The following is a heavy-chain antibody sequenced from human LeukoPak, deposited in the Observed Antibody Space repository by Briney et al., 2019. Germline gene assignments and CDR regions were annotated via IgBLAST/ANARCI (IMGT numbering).Heavy chain of an antibody. D-gene: IGHD1-26*01. CDR2: VDPEDGET. J-gene: IGHJ4*02. CDR3: ATVTSGSYFDY. V-gene: IGHV1-69-2*01. Sequence: ASVKVSCKVSGHTFTDYYMHWVQQAPGKGLEWMGLVDPEDGETIYAEKFQGRVTITADTSTDTAYMELSSLRSEDTAVYYCATVTSGSYFDYWGQGTLVTASS. CDR1: GHTFTDYY.